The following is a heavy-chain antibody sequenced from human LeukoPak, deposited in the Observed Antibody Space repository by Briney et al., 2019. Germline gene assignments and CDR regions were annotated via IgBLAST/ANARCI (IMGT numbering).Heavy chain of an antibody. D-gene: IGHD3-22*01. CDR1: GFTVSNNF. CDR3: AIVIGSSGSFFDY. V-gene: IGHV3-53*01. J-gene: IGHJ4*02. CDR2: IFGRGST. Sequence: PGGSLRLSCAASGFTVSNNFMNWVRQAPGKGLEWVSVIFGRGSTYYADPVKGRFSMSRDTSKNSVYLQMNSLRAEDTAVYYCAIVIGSSGSFFDYWGQGTLVTVSS.